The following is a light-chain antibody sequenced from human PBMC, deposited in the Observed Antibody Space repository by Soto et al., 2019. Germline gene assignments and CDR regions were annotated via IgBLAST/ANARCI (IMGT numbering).Light chain of an antibody. CDR1: QTISGRY. V-gene: IGKV3-20*01. Sequence: EIVLTQSPGTLSLSAGETATLSCRASQTISGRYLAWYQQKPGQAPRLLIYGASSRATGIPDRFTGSGSGTDFTLTISRLEPEDLAVYYCLQYGSSPRTFGQGTKLEIK. CDR3: LQYGSSPRT. CDR2: GAS. J-gene: IGKJ2*01.